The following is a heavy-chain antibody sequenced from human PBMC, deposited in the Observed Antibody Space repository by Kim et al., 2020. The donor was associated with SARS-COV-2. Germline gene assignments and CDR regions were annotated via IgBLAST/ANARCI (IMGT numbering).Heavy chain of an antibody. D-gene: IGHD3-10*01. CDR1: GFTFSSYG. J-gene: IGHJ6*02. CDR2: IWYDGSNK. V-gene: IGHV3-33*01. Sequence: GGSLRLSCAASGFTFSSYGMHWVRQAPGKGLEWVAVIWYDGSNKYYADSVKGRFTISRDNSKNTLYLQMNSLRAEDTAVYYCARDIEWSIWFGELSVRNPYSYYGMDVWGQGTTVTVSS. CDR3: ARDIEWSIWFGELSVRNPYSYYGMDV.